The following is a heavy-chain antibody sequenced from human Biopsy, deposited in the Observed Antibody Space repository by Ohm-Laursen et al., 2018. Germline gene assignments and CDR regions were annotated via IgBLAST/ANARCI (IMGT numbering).Heavy chain of an antibody. D-gene: IGHD3-22*01. CDR3: ARDRGYYSDRTVPGYFDL. J-gene: IGHJ2*01. Sequence: GTLSLTCTVSGDSISSYYWGWIRQPPGKGLQWIGYVYYTGSTDYNSSLQSRVTISVGTSKNHFSLRLRSVTPVDTAIYYCARDRGYYSDRTVPGYFDLWGRGTLVTVSS. V-gene: IGHV4-59*01. CDR1: GDSISSYY. CDR2: VYYTGST.